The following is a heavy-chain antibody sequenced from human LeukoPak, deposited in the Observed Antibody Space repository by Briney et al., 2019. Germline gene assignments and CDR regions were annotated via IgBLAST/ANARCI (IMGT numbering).Heavy chain of an antibody. CDR2: ISGSGGST. J-gene: IGHJ4*02. CDR3: AKVHYYDSSGMGGFDH. D-gene: IGHD3-22*01. Sequence: TGGSLRLSCAASGFTFSSYAMSWVRQAPGKGLEWVSAISGSGGSTYYADSVKGRFTISRDNSKNTLYLQMNSLRAEDTAVYYCAKVHYYDSSGMGGFDHWGQGTLVTVSS. CDR1: GFTFSSYA. V-gene: IGHV3-23*01.